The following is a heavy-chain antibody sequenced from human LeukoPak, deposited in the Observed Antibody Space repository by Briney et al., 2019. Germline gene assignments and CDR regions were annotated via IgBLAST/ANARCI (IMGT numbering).Heavy chain of an antibody. CDR1: GFTFSSYA. Sequence: GGSLRLSCAASGFTFSSYAMSWVRQAPGKGLEWVSAISGSGGSTYYADSVKGRFTISRDNSKNTLYLQMNSLRAEDTAVYYCAKDRDLSPTVTSGFDPWGQGTLVTVSS. CDR2: ISGSGGST. J-gene: IGHJ5*02. CDR3: AKDRDLSPTVTSGFDP. V-gene: IGHV3-23*01. D-gene: IGHD4-11*01.